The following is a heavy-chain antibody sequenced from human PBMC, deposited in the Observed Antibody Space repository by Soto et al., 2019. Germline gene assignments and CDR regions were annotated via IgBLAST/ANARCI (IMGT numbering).Heavy chain of an antibody. D-gene: IGHD3-9*01. J-gene: IGHJ4*02. CDR3: ARVGDYDILTGYFGFDY. V-gene: IGHV4-59*01. Sequence: ETLYHTSTVPPGSISSYYWSWIRQPPGKGLEWIGYIYYSGSTNYNPAHKIRVTISVDTDKNQFSLKLSSVTGADTGVYYCARVGDYDILTGYFGFDYGGQVTLVTVS. CDR1: PGSISSYY. CDR2: IYYSGST.